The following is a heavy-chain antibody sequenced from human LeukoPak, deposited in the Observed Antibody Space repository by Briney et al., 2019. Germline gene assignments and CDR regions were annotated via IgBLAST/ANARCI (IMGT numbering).Heavy chain of an antibody. V-gene: IGHV3-21*01. J-gene: IGHJ4*02. CDR3: ARDPIWFGELHLFDY. D-gene: IGHD3-10*01. CDR2: ISSSSSYI. Sequence: PGGSLRLSCAASGFTFSSYIMNWVRQAPGKGLEWVASISSSSSYIYYADSVKGRFTISRDNAKNSLYLQMNSLRAEDTAVYYCARDPIWFGELHLFDYWGQGTLVTVSS. CDR1: GFTFSSYI.